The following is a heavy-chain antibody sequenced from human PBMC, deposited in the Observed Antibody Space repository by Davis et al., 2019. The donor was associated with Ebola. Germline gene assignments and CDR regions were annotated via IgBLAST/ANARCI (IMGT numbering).Heavy chain of an antibody. V-gene: IGHV3-7*03. CDR1: GLNLSTSW. Sequence: SPVPPRRALGLNLSTSWMNRVRQAPGKGLEWVASMKPDAREAYHGDSVKGRFTISRDNAKSSLFLQMNSLRAEDTAIYYCARDQSYKKFEYWGQGTLVAVSS. J-gene: IGHJ4*02. CDR3: ARDQSYKKFEY. D-gene: IGHD3-10*01. CDR2: MKPDAREA.